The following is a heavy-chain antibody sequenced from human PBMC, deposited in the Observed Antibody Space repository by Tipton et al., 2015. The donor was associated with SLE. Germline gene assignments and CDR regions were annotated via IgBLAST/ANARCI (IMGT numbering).Heavy chain of an antibody. CDR3: ASNTYYYDSCGPDAFDV. Sequence: QSGPEVKKPGASVKVSCKASGYTFTGYYMHWVRQAPGQGLEWMGWINPNSGGTNYAQKFQGRVTMTRDTSISTAYMELSRLRSDGTAVYCCASNTYYYDSCGPDAFDVWGQGTMVSVSS. CDR2: INPNSGGT. D-gene: IGHD3-22*01. J-gene: IGHJ3*01. V-gene: IGHV1-2*02. CDR1: GYTFTGYY.